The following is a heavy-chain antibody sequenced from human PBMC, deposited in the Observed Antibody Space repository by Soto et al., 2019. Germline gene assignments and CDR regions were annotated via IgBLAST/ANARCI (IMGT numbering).Heavy chain of an antibody. D-gene: IGHD2-2*01. Sequence: SQTLSLTCAISGDSVSSNSAAWNWIRQSPSRGLEWLGRTYYRSKWYNDYAVSVKSRITINPDTSKNQFSLQLNSVTPEDTAVYYCARDLGYCSSTSCYHPYYYYYHMDVRGKAPTVTVSS. CDR1: GDSVSSNSAA. CDR3: ARDLGYCSSTSCYHPYYYYYHMDV. CDR2: TYYRSKWYN. V-gene: IGHV6-1*01. J-gene: IGHJ6*03.